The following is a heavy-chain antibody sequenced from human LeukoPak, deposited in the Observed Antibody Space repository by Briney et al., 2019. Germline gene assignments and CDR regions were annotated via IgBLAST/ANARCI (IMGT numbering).Heavy chain of an antibody. CDR3: ARYGSGWYVSEYFQH. CDR1: GGSFSGYY. J-gene: IGHJ1*01. CDR2: INHSGST. Sequence: PSETLSLTCAVYGGSFSGYYWSWIRQPPGKGLEWIGEINHSGSTNYNPSLKSRVTISVDTSKNQFSLKLSSVTAADTAVYYCARYGSGWYVSEYFQHWGQGTLVTVSS. V-gene: IGHV4-34*01. D-gene: IGHD6-19*01.